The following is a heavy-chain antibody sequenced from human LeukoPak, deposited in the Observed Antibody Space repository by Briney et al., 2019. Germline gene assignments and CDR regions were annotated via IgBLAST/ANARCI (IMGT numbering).Heavy chain of an antibody. V-gene: IGHV4-34*01. CDR2: INHSGST. CDR1: GGSFSGYY. J-gene: IGHJ6*03. CDR3: ASPRAPINCSSTSCYTNYYYMDV. Sequence: KSSETLSLTCAVYGGSFSGYYWSWIRQPPGKGLEWIGEINHSGSTNYNPSLKSRVTISVDTSKNQFSLKLSSVTAADTAVYYCASPRAPINCSSTSCYTNYYYMDVWGKGTTVTVSS. D-gene: IGHD2-2*02.